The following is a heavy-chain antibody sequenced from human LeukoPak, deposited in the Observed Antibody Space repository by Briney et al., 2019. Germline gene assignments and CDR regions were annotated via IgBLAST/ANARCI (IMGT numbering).Heavy chain of an antibody. V-gene: IGHV1-2*02. Sequence: ASVTVSCKASGYTFTCYYMHWVGQAPGQGLEWMGWINPNSGGTNYAQKFQGRVTMTRDTSISTAYMELSGLRSDDTAVYYCARDSVFARNYDILTGYYTLDYWGQGTLVTVSS. J-gene: IGHJ4*02. CDR2: INPNSGGT. CDR1: GYTFTCYY. D-gene: IGHD3-9*01. CDR3: ARDSVFARNYDILTGYYTLDY.